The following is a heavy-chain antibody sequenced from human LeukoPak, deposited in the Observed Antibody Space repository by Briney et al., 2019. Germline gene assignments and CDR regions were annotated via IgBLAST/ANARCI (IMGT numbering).Heavy chain of an antibody. V-gene: IGHV3-33*01. Sequence: GRSLRLSCAASRFTFSTYGMHWVRQAPGKGLEWVAVIWFDGSIKYYADSVKGRFTLSRDNSKNTLYLQMNSLRAEDTAVYYCARAVGPFDIWGQGTIVIVSS. CDR1: RFTFSTYG. CDR2: IWFDGSIK. J-gene: IGHJ3*02. CDR3: ARAVGPFDI.